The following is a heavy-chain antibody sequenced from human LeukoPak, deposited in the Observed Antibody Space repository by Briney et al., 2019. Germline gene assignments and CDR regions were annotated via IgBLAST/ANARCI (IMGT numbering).Heavy chain of an antibody. J-gene: IGHJ4*02. CDR2: IAHDHSQI. CDR3: ARDPTLGHPDYFDL. Sequence: GSLRLSCAASGFAYNNYVIHWIRQAPGKGLEWVAVIAHDHSQIYYADSVQGRFTISRDNSMNMLYLQMNSLRVEGTAVYFCARDPTLGHPDYFDLWGQGTLVTVSS. D-gene: IGHD1-1*01. CDR1: GFAYNNYV. V-gene: IGHV3-30*04.